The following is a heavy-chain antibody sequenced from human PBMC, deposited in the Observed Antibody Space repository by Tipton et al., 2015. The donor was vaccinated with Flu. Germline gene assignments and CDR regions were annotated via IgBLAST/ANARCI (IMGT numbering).Heavy chain of an antibody. CDR2: IYYGGST. V-gene: IGHV4-39*02. Sequence: GLVKPSETLSLTCAVSGGSIRSSTDYWGWIRQPPWKGLEWIGTIYYGGSTYYNPSLTSRVTISLDTSKNHFSLRLSSVTAADTAIYYCARRDYSNYVSDPKNWFDPWGQGTLVTVSS. CDR1: GGSIRSSTDY. CDR3: ARRDYSNYVSDPKNWFDP. J-gene: IGHJ5*02. D-gene: IGHD4-11*01.